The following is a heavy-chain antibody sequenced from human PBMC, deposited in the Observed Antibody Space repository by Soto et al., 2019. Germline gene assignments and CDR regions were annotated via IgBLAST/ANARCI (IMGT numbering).Heavy chain of an antibody. J-gene: IGHJ6*02. CDR2: INPNSGAT. D-gene: IGHD3-22*01. Sequence: ASVKVSCKASGYTCGAYYLHWVRQAPGQGLEWMGWINPNSGATNYAQKYQGWVTMTRDTSISTAYMEMNRLRSDDTAVYYCAKDERSGWGGYVMDVWGQGTTVTVSS. V-gene: IGHV1-2*04. CDR1: GYTCGAYY. CDR3: AKDERSGWGGYVMDV.